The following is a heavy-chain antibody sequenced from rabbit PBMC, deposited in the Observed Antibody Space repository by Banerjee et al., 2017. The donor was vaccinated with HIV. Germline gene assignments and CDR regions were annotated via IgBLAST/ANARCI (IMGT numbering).Heavy chain of an antibody. CDR1: GIDFSSYG. D-gene: IGHD1-1*01. J-gene: IGHJ4*01. CDR2: IYPDYGST. V-gene: IGHV1S47*01. CDR3: ARASSSGYYFL. Sequence: QEQLVESGGGLVTLGGSLKLSCKASGIDFSSYGISWVRQAPGKGLEWIAYIYPDYGSTDYASWVNGRFTISLDNAQNTVFLQMTSLTAADTATYFCARASSSGYYFLWGPGTLVTVS.